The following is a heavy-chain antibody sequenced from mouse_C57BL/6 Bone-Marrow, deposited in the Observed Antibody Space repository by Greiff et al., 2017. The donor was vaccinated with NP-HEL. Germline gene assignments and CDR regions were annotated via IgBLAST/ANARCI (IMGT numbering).Heavy chain of an antibody. Sequence: QVQLQQPGAELVKPGASVKLSCKASGYTFTSYWMHWVKQRPGQGLEWIGMIHPNSGSTNYNEKFKSKATLTVDKSSSTAYMQLSSLTSEDSAVYYCAPYEYDGYYAMDYWGQGTSVTVSS. D-gene: IGHD2-4*01. CDR3: APYEYDGYYAMDY. CDR2: IHPNSGST. V-gene: IGHV1-64*01. J-gene: IGHJ4*01. CDR1: GYTFTSYW.